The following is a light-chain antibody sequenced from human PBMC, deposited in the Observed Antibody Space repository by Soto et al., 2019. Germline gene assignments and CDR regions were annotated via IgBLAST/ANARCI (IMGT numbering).Light chain of an antibody. J-gene: IGKJ1*01. CDR3: MQALQTPWT. CDR1: QSLLQSNGYNY. Sequence: DIVMTQSPLSLPVTPGEPASISFRSSQSLLQSNGYNYLDWYLQKPGQSPQLLIYLGSNRASGVPDRFSGSGSGTDFTLKISRVEAEDVGVYYCMQALQTPWTFGQGTKVDIK. CDR2: LGS. V-gene: IGKV2-28*01.